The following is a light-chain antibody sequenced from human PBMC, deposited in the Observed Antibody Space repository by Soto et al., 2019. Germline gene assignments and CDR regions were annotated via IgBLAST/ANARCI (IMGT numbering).Light chain of an antibody. J-gene: IGKJ1*01. CDR1: QSISSY. CDR3: QQSYSTPQT. CDR2: AAS. Sequence: DIQMTQSPSTLSGSVGDRVTITCRASQSISSYLNWYQQKPGKAPKLLTYAASSLQSGVPSRFSGSGSGTDFTLTISSLQPEDFATYYCQQSYSTPQTFGQGTKVDIK. V-gene: IGKV1-39*01.